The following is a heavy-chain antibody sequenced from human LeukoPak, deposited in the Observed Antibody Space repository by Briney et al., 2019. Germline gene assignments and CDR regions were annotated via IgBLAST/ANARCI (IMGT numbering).Heavy chain of an antibody. J-gene: IGHJ4*02. CDR2: IYRAGST. CDR3: ARGNGDYRY. V-gene: IGHV3-66*01. D-gene: IGHD4-17*01. Sequence: PGGSLRHPFALSGFTVSRNYINWIRQPPGKGLEWVSVIYRAGSTYYADSVKGRFSISRDNSKNTLYLQMNSLRAEDTAVYYCARGNGDYRYWGQGTLVTVSS. CDR1: GFTVSRNY.